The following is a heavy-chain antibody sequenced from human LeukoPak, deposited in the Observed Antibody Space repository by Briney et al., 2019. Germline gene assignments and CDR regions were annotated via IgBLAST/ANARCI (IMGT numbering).Heavy chain of an antibody. CDR1: GGSISSSSYY. J-gene: IGHJ4*02. CDR2: IYYSGST. V-gene: IGHV4-39*07. Sequence: SETLSLTCTVSGGSISSSSYYWGWIRQPPGKGLEWIGSIYYSGSTCYNPSLKSRVTISVDTSKNQFSLKLSSVTAADTAVYYCARVGATTYHYDYWGQGTLVTVSS. CDR3: ARVGATTYHYDY. D-gene: IGHD1-26*01.